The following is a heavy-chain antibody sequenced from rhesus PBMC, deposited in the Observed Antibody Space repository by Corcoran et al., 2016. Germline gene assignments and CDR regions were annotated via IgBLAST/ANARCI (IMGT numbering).Heavy chain of an antibody. CDR3: ARTYSGSWMDAFDF. V-gene: IGHV4-106*01. CDR2: IYGSGGGT. D-gene: IGHD6-25*01. J-gene: IGHJ3*01. Sequence: QVQLQESGPGLVKPSETLSLTCAVSGGSISDVYYRSWIRQPPGKGLEWIGYIYGSGGGTNYNPSLKNRVTISIDTSKNQFSLKLSSVTAADTAVYYCARTYSGSWMDAFDFWGQGLRVTVSS. CDR1: GGSISDVYY.